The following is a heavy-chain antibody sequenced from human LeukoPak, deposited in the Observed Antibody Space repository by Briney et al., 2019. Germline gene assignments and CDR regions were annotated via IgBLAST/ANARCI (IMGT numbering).Heavy chain of an antibody. CDR2: ISYDGNNK. CDR1: GFTFSNYG. Sequence: GALRLSCAASGFTFSNYGIHWVRQAPGKGLEWVAVISYDGNNKYYADSVKGRFTISRDNSKNTLFLQMNSLRAEDTAVHYCAKGVDYCSGGSCPADYWGPGTLVTVSS. V-gene: IGHV3-30*18. CDR3: AKGVDYCSGGSCPADY. D-gene: IGHD2-15*01. J-gene: IGHJ4*02.